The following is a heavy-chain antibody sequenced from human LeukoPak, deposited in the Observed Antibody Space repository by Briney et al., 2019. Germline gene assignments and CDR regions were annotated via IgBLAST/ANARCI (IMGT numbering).Heavy chain of an antibody. D-gene: IGHD3-10*01. CDR1: GFTFSSYA. V-gene: IGHV3-30-3*01. CDR2: ISYDGSNK. CDR3: ARDLMDLLWLGVDY. J-gene: IGHJ4*02. Sequence: GGSLRLSCGASGFTFSSYAMHWVRQAPGKGLEWVAVISYDGSNKYYADSVKGRFTISRDNSKNTLYLQMNSLRAEDTAVYYCARDLMDLLWLGVDYWGQGTLVTVSS.